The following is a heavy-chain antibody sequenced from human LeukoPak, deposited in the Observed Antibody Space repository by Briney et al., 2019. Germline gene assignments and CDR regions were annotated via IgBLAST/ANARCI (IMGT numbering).Heavy chain of an antibody. J-gene: IGHJ5*02. CDR2: ISGSGGST. CDR3: AKLVGAPGS. CDR1: GFTFSSYA. V-gene: IGHV3-23*01. Sequence: RSGGSLRLSCAVSGFTFSSYAMSWVRQAPGKGLEWISSISGSGGSTYYADSVKGRFTISRDNSKSTLYLQMNSLRAGDAAVYYCAKLVGAPGSWGQGTLVTVSS. D-gene: IGHD1-26*01.